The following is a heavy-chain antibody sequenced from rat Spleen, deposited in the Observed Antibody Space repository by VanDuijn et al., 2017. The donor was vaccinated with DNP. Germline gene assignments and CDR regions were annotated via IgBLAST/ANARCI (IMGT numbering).Heavy chain of an antibody. CDR3: ARLTVRGEDY. CDR1: GFTFSDYN. V-gene: IGHV5-7*01. J-gene: IGHJ2*01. D-gene: IGHD1-1*01. Sequence: EVQLVESGGGLVQPGRSLKLSCAASGFTFSDYNMAWVRQAPKKGLEWVATISYDGSSTYYRDSVKGRFTISRDNAKSTLYLQMDSLRSEDTATYYCARLTVRGEDYWGQGVMVTVSS. CDR2: ISYDGSST.